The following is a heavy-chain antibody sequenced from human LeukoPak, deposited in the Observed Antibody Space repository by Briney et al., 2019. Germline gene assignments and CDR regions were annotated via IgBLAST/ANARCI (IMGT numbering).Heavy chain of an antibody. V-gene: IGHV1-2*02. Sequence: ASVKFSSKASGYTFTGYYMHWVRQAPGQGREWMGWINPNSGGTNYAQYFQGRVTITRDTSISTAYMELSCLRSDDTAVYYCASDMGRVGFGESNWGQPTLVTDSS. CDR1: GYTFTGYY. J-gene: IGHJ4*02. D-gene: IGHD3-10*01. CDR2: INPNSGGT. CDR3: ASDMGRVGFGESN.